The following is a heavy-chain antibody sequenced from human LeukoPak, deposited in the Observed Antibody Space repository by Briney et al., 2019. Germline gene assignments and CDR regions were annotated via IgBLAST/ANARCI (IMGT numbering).Heavy chain of an antibody. J-gene: IGHJ4*02. V-gene: IGHV1-18*01. D-gene: IGHD4/OR15-4a*01. CDR3: ARYVYSSMVLFDH. CDR2: VSGYNGKT. CDR1: DYTLRNYG. Sequence: ASVKISCKASDYTLRNYGISWVRQAPGQGLEWMGWVSGYNGKTEYAQKVQDRVIMTTDLFTNTVYMELRSLRSDDTAVYYCARYVYSSMVLFDHWGQGTLVTVSS.